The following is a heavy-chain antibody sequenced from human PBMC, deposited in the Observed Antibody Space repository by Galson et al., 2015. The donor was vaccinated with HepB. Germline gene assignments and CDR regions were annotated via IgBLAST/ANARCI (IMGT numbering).Heavy chain of an antibody. D-gene: IGHD3-3*01. J-gene: IGHJ4*02. CDR2: INPSGGST. V-gene: IGHV1-46*01. CDR3: ARAGSGGGFWSGFDY. CDR1: GYTFTSYY. Sequence: SVKVSCTASGYTFTSYYMHWVRQAPGQGLEWMGIINPSGGSTSYAQKFQGRVTMTRDTSTSTVYMELSSLRSEDTAVYYCARAGSGGGFWSGFDYWGQGTLVTVSS.